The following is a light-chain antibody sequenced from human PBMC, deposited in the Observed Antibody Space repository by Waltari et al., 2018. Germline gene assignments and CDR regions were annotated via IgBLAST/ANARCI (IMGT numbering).Light chain of an antibody. CDR3: QQRSNWPLIT. CDR1: QSVSSY. Sequence: EIVLTQSPATLSLSPGERATLSCRASQSVSSYLAWYQQKPGQAPRLLIYDASNRAHGIPARFSGSGSGTDFTLTISSLEPEDFAVYYCQQRSNWPLITFGQGTRLEIK. V-gene: IGKV3-11*01. CDR2: DAS. J-gene: IGKJ5*01.